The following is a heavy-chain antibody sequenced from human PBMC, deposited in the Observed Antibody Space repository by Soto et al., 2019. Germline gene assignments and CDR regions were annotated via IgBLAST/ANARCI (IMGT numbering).Heavy chain of an antibody. V-gene: IGHV1-24*01. CDR3: ATPNLYYDSSGYSYYFDY. J-gene: IGHJ4*02. D-gene: IGHD3-22*01. CDR2: FDPEDGET. Sequence: ASVKVSCKVSGYTLTELSMHWVRQAPGKGLEWMGGFDPEDGETIYAQKFQGRVTMTEDTSTDTAYMELSSLRSEDTAVYYCATPNLYYDSSGYSYYFDYWGQGTLVTVSS. CDR1: GYTLTELS.